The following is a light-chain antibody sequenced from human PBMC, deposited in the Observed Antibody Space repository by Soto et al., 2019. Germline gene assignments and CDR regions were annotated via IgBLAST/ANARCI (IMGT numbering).Light chain of an antibody. V-gene: IGLV2-14*01. CDR3: SSYTMSSTLL. J-gene: IGLJ2*01. Sequence: QSALTQPASVSGSPGQSITISCTGTSSDVGGLNFVSWYQHHPGKAPKLIIYEVSNRPSGISDRFSGSKSGNTASLTISGLQAEDEADYYCSSYTMSSTLLFGGGTQLTVL. CDR2: EVS. CDR1: SSDVGGLNF.